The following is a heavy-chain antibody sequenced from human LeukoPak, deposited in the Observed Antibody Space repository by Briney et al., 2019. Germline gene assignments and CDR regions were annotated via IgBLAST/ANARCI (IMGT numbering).Heavy chain of an antibody. V-gene: IGHV3-23*01. CDR1: GFTFSSYA. CDR3: ASLSGSYHGWFDP. Sequence: PGGSLRLSCAASGFTFSSYAMTWVRQAPGKGLEWVSAISGSGGSTYYADSVKGRFTISRGNAKNSLYLQMNSLRAEDTAVYYCASLSGSYHGWFDPWGQGTLVTVSS. J-gene: IGHJ5*02. D-gene: IGHD1-26*01. CDR2: ISGSGGST.